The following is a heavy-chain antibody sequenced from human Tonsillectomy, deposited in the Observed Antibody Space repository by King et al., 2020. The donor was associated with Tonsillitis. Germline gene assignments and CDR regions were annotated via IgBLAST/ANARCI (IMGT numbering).Heavy chain of an antibody. CDR1: GFTFSNAW. J-gene: IGHJ4*02. D-gene: IGHD4-17*01. CDR3: TTGGRGDYSPVGLFDY. V-gene: IGHV3-15*01. Sequence: VQLVESGGGLVKPGGSLRLSCAASGFTFSNAWMSWVRQAPGKGLEWVGGIKGKTDGGTTDYAAPVKGRFTISRDDSKNTLYLQMNILKKEDTAVYYCTTGGRGDYSPVGLFDYWGQGTLVTV. CDR2: IKGKTDGGTT.